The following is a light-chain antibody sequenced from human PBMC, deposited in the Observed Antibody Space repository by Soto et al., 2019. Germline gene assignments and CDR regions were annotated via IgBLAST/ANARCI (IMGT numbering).Light chain of an antibody. V-gene: IGLV2-23*01. Sequence: APGQPSPVAWSPGQSIPLPYTGTSGFAGSFSLVSWYQQHPGKAPKVMISEGHRRPSGVPDRFSGSTSVNSASLTISGLQADDEADYYCCLYIGATTYVFGTGTKVTVL. CDR2: EGH. CDR3: CLYIGATTYV. J-gene: IGLJ1*01. CDR1: SGFAGSFSL.